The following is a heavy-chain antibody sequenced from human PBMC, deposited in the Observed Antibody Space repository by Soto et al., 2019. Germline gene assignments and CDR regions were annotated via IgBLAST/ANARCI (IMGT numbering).Heavy chain of an antibody. CDR2: ISGTGNT. D-gene: IGHD2-2*01. CDR1: GFTFGTYT. J-gene: IGHJ4*02. CDR3: VKGPFGSTGNY. Sequence: GSLRLSCAASGFTFGTYTMNWVRQAPGKGLDWVSGISGTGNTNYTDSVKGRFTISRDNSKNTLYLQMNSLRAEDTAVYYCVKGPFGSTGNYWGQGTLVTVSS. V-gene: IGHV3-23*01.